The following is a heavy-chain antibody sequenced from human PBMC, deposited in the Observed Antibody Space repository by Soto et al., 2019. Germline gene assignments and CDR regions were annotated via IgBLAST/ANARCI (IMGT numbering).Heavy chain of an antibody. Sequence: ASVKVSCKASGYTFTTYAMHWVRQAPGQRLEWMGWINAGNGNTKYSQKFQGRVTITRDTSASTAYMELSSLRSEDTAVYYCARDSYCTNGVCYSLRSVHWFDPWGQGTLVTVSS. CDR1: GYTFTTYA. CDR2: INAGNGNT. V-gene: IGHV1-3*01. CDR3: ARDSYCTNGVCYSLRSVHWFDP. D-gene: IGHD2-8*01. J-gene: IGHJ5*02.